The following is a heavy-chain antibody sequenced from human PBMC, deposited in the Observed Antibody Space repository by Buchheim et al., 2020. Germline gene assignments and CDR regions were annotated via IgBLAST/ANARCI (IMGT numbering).Heavy chain of an antibody. V-gene: IGHV3-23*01. Sequence: EVQLLESGGGLVQPGGPLRLSCAVSGFTFSSYAMTWVRQAPGKGLEWVSVISGGGGSLYYADSVKGRFTFSRDNSKDTLYLQMNSLRADDTAVYYCATIGGTMVRGWFDPWGQGT. CDR1: GFTFSSYA. CDR2: ISGGGGSL. D-gene: IGHD3-10*01. J-gene: IGHJ5*02. CDR3: ATIGGTMVRGWFDP.